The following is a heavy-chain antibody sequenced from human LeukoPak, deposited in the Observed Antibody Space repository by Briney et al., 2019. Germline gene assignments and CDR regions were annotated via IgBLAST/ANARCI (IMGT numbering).Heavy chain of an antibody. CDR3: AKSRSYTVRDAFEI. CDR1: GFTFSSHA. D-gene: IGHD3-10*01. CDR2: ISNSGGDT. V-gene: IGHV3-23*01. Sequence: GGSLRLSCAASGFTFSSHAVTWVRPAPGRGLEWVLGISNSGGDTQYADSVKGRFTISRDNSKNTLYLQMNSLRAEDTAVYYCAKSRSYTVRDAFEIWGQGTKVTVSS. J-gene: IGHJ3*02.